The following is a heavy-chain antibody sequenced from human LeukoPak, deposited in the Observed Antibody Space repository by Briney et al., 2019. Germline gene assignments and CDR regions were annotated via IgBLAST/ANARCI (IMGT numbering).Heavy chain of an antibody. V-gene: IGHV5-51*01. CDR1: GYSFTSHW. J-gene: IGHJ3*02. CDR3: ASAVAVAGPDAFDI. D-gene: IGHD6-19*01. CDR2: VYPSDSDT. Sequence: GESLKISCKGSGYSFTSHWIGWVRQMPGKGLEWVGIVYPSDSDTRYSPSFQGQVTISADKSIRTAYLQWNSLKASDTAMYYCASAVAVAGPDAFDIWGHGTMVTVSS.